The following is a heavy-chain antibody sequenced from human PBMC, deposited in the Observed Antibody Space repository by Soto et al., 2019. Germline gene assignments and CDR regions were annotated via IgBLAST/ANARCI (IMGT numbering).Heavy chain of an antibody. D-gene: IGHD3-16*01. CDR1: GFTFSSYG. CDR2: IWYDGSNK. Sequence: QVQLVESGGGVVQPGRSLRLSCAASGFTFSSYGMHWVRQAPGKGLEWVAVIWYDGSNKYYADSVKGRFTISRDNSKNTLYLQMNGLRAEDRAVYYCARVRLGAFDLWGRGTLVTVSS. CDR3: ARVRLGAFDL. J-gene: IGHJ2*01. V-gene: IGHV3-33*01.